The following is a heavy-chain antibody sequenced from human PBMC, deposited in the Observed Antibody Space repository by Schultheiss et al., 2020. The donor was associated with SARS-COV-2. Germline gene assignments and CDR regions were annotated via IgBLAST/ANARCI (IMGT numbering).Heavy chain of an antibody. CDR2: IYHSGST. D-gene: IGHD3-10*01. CDR3: ARVTLITMVRGVTDRTYGLDGMDV. V-gene: IGHV4-34*01. CDR1: GGSFSGYY. J-gene: IGHJ6*02. Sequence: SQTLSLTCAVYGGSFSGYYWGWIRQPPGKGLEWIGSIYHSGSTNYNPSLKSRVTISVDTSKNQFSLKLSSVTAADTAVYYCARVTLITMVRGVTDRTYGLDGMDVWGQGTMVTVSS.